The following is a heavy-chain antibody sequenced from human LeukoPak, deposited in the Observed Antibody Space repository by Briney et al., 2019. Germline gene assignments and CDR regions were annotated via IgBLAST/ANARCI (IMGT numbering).Heavy chain of an antibody. CDR2: INHSGST. J-gene: IGHJ4*02. Sequence: PSETLSLTCAVYGGSFSGYYWSWIRQPPGKGLEWIGEINHSGSTNYNPSLKSRVTISVDTSKNQFSLKLSSVTAADTAVYYCASPYSSNYWGQGTLVTVSS. CDR1: GGSFSGYY. V-gene: IGHV4-34*01. D-gene: IGHD6-13*01. CDR3: ASPYSSNY.